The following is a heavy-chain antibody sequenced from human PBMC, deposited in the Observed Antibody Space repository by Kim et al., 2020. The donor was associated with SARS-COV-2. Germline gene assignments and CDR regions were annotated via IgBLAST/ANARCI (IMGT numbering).Heavy chain of an antibody. Sequence: PSLKSRVTISVDTSKNQFSLKLSSVTAADTAVYYCARVAMVRGVIPTMDYWGQGTLVTVSS. J-gene: IGHJ4*02. D-gene: IGHD3-10*01. CDR3: ARVAMVRGVIPTMDY. V-gene: IGHV4-39*07.